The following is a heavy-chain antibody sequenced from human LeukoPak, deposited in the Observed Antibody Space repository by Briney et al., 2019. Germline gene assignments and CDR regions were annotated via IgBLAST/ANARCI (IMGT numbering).Heavy chain of an antibody. CDR1: GYTFTGYY. CDR3: ASKGMAGQFDP. J-gene: IGHJ5*02. CDR2: MNPNSGNT. Sequence: ASVKVSCKASGYTFTGYYMHWVRQATGQGLEWMGWMNPNSGNTGYAQKFQGRVTMTRNTSISTAYMELSSLRSEDTAVYYCASKGMAGQFDPWGQGTLVTVSS. D-gene: IGHD6-19*01. V-gene: IGHV1-8*02.